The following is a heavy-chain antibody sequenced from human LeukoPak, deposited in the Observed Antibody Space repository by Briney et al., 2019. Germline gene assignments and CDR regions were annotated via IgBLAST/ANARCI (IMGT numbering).Heavy chain of an antibody. V-gene: IGHV1-3*01. CDR1: GYTFTSYA. CDR2: INAGNGNT. Sequence: ASVKVSCKASGYTFTSYAMHWVRQAPGQRLEWMGWINAGNGNTKYSQKFQGRVTITRDTSASTAYMELSSLRSEDTAVYYCARSWGTMVRGARVKPFDYWGQGTLVTVSS. D-gene: IGHD3-10*01. J-gene: IGHJ4*02. CDR3: ARSWGTMVRGARVKPFDY.